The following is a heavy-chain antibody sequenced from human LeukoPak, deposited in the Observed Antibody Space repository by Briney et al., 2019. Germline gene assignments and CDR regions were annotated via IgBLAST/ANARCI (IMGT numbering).Heavy chain of an antibody. CDR1: GFTFTTYA. D-gene: IGHD6-13*01. V-gene: IGHV3-23*01. CDR3: ASGPYSSSYFAS. J-gene: IGHJ4*02. CDR2: ISGGGEHT. Sequence: GGSLRLSCAASGFTFTTYAMSWVRQAPGKGLEWVADISGGGEHTFYADSVKGRFTISRDNSKDTLHLQMSILRPEDTALYYCASGPYSSSYFASWGQGTMVTVSS.